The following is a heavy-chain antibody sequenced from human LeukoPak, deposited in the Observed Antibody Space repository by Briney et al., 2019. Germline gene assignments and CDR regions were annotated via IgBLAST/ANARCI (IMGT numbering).Heavy chain of an antibody. V-gene: IGHV5-10-1*01. CDR1: GYHFTSYW. CDR2: IDPSDSYT. Sequence: GESLRISCKGSGYHFTSYWISWVRPVPGKGLEWMGRIDPSDSYTNYSPSFQGHVTISANKSISTAYLQWSSLKASDTAMYYCASGMRSLTGYFPGFDYWGQGTLVTVSS. D-gene: IGHD3-9*01. CDR3: ASGMRSLTGYFPGFDY. J-gene: IGHJ4*02.